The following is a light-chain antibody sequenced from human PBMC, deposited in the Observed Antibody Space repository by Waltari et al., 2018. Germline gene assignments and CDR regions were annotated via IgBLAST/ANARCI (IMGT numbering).Light chain of an antibody. CDR1: SNNVGSYKL. CDR3: CSYAGSTFV. V-gene: IGLV2-23*02. Sequence: QSALTQPTSVSGSPGQSITISCSGSSNNVGSYKLVSWYQQNPGKAPKLMIYEVDKRASGIPGRFSGSKSDSTASLTISGLQAEDEAVYYCCSYAGSTFVFGGGTQLTVL. CDR2: EVD. J-gene: IGLJ7*01.